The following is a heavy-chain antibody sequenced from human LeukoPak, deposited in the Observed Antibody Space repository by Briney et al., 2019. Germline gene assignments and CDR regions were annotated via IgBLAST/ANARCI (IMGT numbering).Heavy chain of an antibody. CDR2: ISAYNGNT. CDR1: GYTFTSSG. CDR3: ARVGAYCSGGSCYIDY. Sequence: ASVKVSCKASGYTFTSSGISWVSHAPGQGLEYMVWISAYNGNTNNAQKLQGRVTMTTDTSTSTAYMVLRSLRSDLTAVYYSARVGAYCSGGSCYIDYWGQGTLVTVSS. V-gene: IGHV1-18*01. J-gene: IGHJ4*02. D-gene: IGHD2-15*01.